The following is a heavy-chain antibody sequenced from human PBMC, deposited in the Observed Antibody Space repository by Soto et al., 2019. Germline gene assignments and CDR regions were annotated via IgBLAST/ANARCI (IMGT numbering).Heavy chain of an antibody. J-gene: IGHJ4*02. D-gene: IGHD6-19*01. CDR2: ISWNSGSI. Sequence: EVQLVESGGGLVQPGRSLRLSCAASGFTFDDYAMHWGRQAPGKGLEWVSGISWNSGSIGYADSVKGRFTISRDNAKNSLYLQMNSLRAEDTALYYCAKDLGASGWYGVDYWGQGTLVTVSS. CDR1: GFTFDDYA. V-gene: IGHV3-9*01. CDR3: AKDLGASGWYGVDY.